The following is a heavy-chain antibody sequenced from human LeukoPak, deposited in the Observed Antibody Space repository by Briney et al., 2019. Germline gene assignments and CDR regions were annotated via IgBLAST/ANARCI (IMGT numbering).Heavy chain of an antibody. J-gene: IGHJ4*02. CDR1: GFTFTSHY. V-gene: IGHV3-74*01. D-gene: IGHD3-10*01. CDR3: TRGTSGSYDH. Sequence: GGSLRLSCAASGFTFTSHYLYWVRQAAGKGLVSVSRINKDGSFADYADSVRGRFTISRDNAKDTLYLGMNSLRADDTAVYYCTRGTSGSYDHWGQGTLVTVSS. CDR2: INKDGSFA.